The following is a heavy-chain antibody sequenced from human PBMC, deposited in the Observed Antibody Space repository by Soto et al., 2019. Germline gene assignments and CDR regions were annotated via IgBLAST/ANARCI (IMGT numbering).Heavy chain of an antibody. CDR1: GFTFSSYS. J-gene: IGHJ6*02. V-gene: IGHV3-48*02. Sequence: EVQLVESGGGLVQPGGSLRLSCAASGFTFSSYSMNWVRQAPGKGLEWVSYISSSSSTIYYADSVKGRFTISRDNAKNSLYLQMSSLRDEDTAVYYCARDQLVAAVYYYYGMDVWGQGTTVTVSS. CDR3: ARDQLVAAVYYYYGMDV. CDR2: ISSSSSTI. D-gene: IGHD6-13*01.